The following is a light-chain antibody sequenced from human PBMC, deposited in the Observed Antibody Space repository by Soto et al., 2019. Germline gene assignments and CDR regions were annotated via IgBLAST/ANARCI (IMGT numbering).Light chain of an antibody. J-gene: IGKJ2*01. CDR3: QHYYSSVT. CDR2: WAS. Sequence: DIVMTQSPDSLSVSLGERATINCKSSQTVFHTSYNKDFLAWYQQKAGQPPKLLFYWASTRESGVPARFSGGRSGTDFSLTISSLQPEDVAVYYCQHYYSSVTFGQGTKLEIK. V-gene: IGKV4-1*01. CDR1: QTVFHTSYNKDF.